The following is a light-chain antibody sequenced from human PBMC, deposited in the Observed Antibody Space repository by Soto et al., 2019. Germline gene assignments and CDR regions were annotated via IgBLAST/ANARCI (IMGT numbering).Light chain of an antibody. CDR1: STDVGAFDY. Sequence: QSVLTQPPSASGSRGQSVAISCTGTSTDVGAFDYVSWYQHHPGKVPKLLIYDVTKRPSGVPDRFSGSKSGTTASLTVSGLQAEDEADYYCSSYAGSNNWVFGGGTKLTVL. CDR2: DVT. V-gene: IGLV2-8*01. J-gene: IGLJ3*02. CDR3: SSYAGSNNWV.